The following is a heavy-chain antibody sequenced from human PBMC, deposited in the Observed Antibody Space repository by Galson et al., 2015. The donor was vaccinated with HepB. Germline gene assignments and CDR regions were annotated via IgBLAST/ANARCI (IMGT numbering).Heavy chain of an antibody. Sequence: SVKVSCKASGYTFTGYYMHWVRQAPGQGLEWMGGIIPIFGTANYAQKFQGRVTITADKSTSTAYMELSSLRSEDTAVYYCGGVLRFLPQYGMDVWGQGTTVTVSS. J-gene: IGHJ6*02. CDR3: GGVLRFLPQYGMDV. CDR2: IIPIFGTA. D-gene: IGHD3-3*01. CDR1: GYTFTGYY. V-gene: IGHV1-69*06.